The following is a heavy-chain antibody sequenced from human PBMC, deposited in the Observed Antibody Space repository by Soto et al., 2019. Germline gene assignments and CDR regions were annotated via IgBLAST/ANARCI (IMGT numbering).Heavy chain of an antibody. Sequence: QVQLQESGPGLVKPSETLSLTCTGSGGSISSYYWSWIRQPPGKVLEWIGYIYYSGSTNYNPSLKSRVTISGDTSKNQFSLKLSSVTASDTAVYYCERGEEGVAMPSGYWGHGTLVTVSS. CDR3: ERGEEGVAMPSGY. J-gene: IGHJ4*01. D-gene: IGHD2-2*01. V-gene: IGHV4-59*01. CDR2: IYYSGST. CDR1: GGSISSYY.